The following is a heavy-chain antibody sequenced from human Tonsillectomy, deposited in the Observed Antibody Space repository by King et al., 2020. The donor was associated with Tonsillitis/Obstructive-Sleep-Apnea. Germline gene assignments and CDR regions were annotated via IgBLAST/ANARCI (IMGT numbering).Heavy chain of an antibody. CDR2: IKQDGSEK. D-gene: IGHD6-6*01. V-gene: IGHV3-7*03. CDR3: ASDPLDSSSSEYYYYYYGMDV. J-gene: IGHJ6*02. Sequence: VQLVESGGGLVQPGGSLRLSCAASGFTFSSYWMSWVRQAPGKGLEWVANIKQDGSEKYYVDSVKGRFTISRDNAKNSLYLQMNSLRAEDTAVYYCASDPLDSSSSEYYYYYYGMDVWGQGTTVTVSS. CDR1: GFTFSSYW.